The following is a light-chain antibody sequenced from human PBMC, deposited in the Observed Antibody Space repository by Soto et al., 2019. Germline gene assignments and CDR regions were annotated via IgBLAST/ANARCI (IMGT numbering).Light chain of an antibody. V-gene: IGKV3-20*01. CDR3: QQYDNSPLT. J-gene: IGKJ4*01. CDR1: QSVSSSY. Sequence: IVLTQSPATPSLSPGERAALSFRASQSVSSSYLAWYQQKPGQAPRLLIYGASNRATGIADRFSGSGSGTDFTLTISRLEPEDFAVYYCQQYDNSPLTFGGGTKVDIK. CDR2: GAS.